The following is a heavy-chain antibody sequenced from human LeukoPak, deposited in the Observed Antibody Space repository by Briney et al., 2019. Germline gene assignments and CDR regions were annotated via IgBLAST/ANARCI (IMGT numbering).Heavy chain of an antibody. J-gene: IGHJ4*02. CDR3: AREVGDSSSPRIGDDY. D-gene: IGHD6-6*01. V-gene: IGHV1-2*02. CDR1: GYTFTGYY. Sequence: GASVKVSCKASGYTFTGYYMHWVRQAPGQGLEWMGWINPNSGGTNYAQKFQGRVTMTRDTSISTAYMELSRLRSDDTAVYYCAREVGDSSSPRIGDDYWGQGTLVTVSS. CDR2: INPNSGGT.